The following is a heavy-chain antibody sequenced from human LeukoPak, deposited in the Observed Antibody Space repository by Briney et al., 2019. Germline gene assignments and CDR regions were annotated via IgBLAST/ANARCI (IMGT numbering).Heavy chain of an antibody. J-gene: IGHJ4*02. CDR1: GFTFTSSA. V-gene: IGHV1-58*01. CDR2: IVVGSGNT. D-gene: IGHD6-19*01. CDR3: ARGEQWLLPGDY. Sequence: SVKVSCKASGFTFTSSAVQWVRQARGQRLEWIEWIVVGSGNTNYAQKFQERVTITRDMSTSTAYMEVISLRSDDTAVYYCARGEQWLLPGDYWGQGTLVTVSS.